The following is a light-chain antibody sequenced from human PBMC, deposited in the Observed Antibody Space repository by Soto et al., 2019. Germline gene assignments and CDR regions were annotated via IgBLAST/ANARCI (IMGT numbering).Light chain of an antibody. V-gene: IGLV2-8*01. Sequence: QSVLTQPPSASGSPGQSVTISCTGTISDVGGYKYVSWYQQHPGKAPKLMIYEVSKRPSGVPDRFSGSKSGNTASLTVSGLQAEDEADYYCSSYAGRNNWVFGGGTKLTVL. CDR1: ISDVGGYKY. CDR2: EVS. CDR3: SSYAGRNNWV. J-gene: IGLJ3*02.